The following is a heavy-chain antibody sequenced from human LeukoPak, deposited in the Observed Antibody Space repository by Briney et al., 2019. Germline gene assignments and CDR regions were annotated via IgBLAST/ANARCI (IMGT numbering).Heavy chain of an antibody. CDR2: ISSSSSTI. J-gene: IGHJ4*02. CDR3: ARELRFLEWLPFDY. Sequence: GGSLRLSCAASGFTFSSYSMNWVRQAPGKGLKWVSYISSSSSTIYYADSVKGRFTISRDNAKNSLYLQMNSLRAEDTAVYYCARELRFLEWLPFDYWGQGTLVTVSS. V-gene: IGHV3-48*01. CDR1: GFTFSSYS. D-gene: IGHD3-3*01.